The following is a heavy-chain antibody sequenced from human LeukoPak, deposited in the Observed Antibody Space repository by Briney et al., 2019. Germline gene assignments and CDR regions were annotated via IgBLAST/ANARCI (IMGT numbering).Heavy chain of an antibody. CDR2: ISAYNGNT. J-gene: IGHJ6*02. V-gene: IGHV1-18*01. Sequence: ASVKVSCKASGYTFTSYGISWVRQAPGQGLEWMGWISAYNGNTNYAQKLQGRVTMTTDTSTSTAYMELRSLRSDDTAVYYCARGMQLWFHYYYYGMDVWGQGTTVTVSS. CDR1: GYTFTSYG. D-gene: IGHD5-18*01. CDR3: ARGMQLWFHYYYYGMDV.